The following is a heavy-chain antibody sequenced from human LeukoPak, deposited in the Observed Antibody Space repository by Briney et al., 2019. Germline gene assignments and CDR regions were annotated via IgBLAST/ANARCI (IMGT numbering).Heavy chain of an antibody. CDR2: INQDGSEK. J-gene: IGHJ4*02. D-gene: IGHD4-17*01. CDR3: ARALSYGDYGY. CDR1: GFTFSSYA. Sequence: GGSLRLSCAASGFTFSSYAMSWVRQAPGKGLEWVASINQDGSEKYYVDSVKGRFTISRDNAKNSLYLQMNSLRAEDTAVYYCARALSYGDYGYWGQGTLVTVSS. V-gene: IGHV3-7*03.